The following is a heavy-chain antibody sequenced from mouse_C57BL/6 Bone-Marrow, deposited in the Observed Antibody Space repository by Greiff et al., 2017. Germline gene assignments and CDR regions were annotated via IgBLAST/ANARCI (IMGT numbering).Heavy chain of an antibody. V-gene: IGHV14-4*01. CDR2: IDPENGDT. J-gene: IGHJ3*01. CDR1: GFNIKDDY. Sequence: VQLQQSGAELVRPGASVKLSCTASGFNIKDDYMHWVKQRPEQGLEWIGWIDPENGDTESASKFQGKATITADTSSNTAYLQLSSLTSEDTAVYYGTTPYDYDDPRGFAYWGQGTLVTVSA. D-gene: IGHD2-4*01. CDR3: TTPYDYDDPRGFAY.